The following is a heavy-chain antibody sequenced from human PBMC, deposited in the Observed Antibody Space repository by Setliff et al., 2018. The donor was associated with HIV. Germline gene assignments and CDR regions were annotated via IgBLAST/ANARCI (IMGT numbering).Heavy chain of an antibody. Sequence: GASVKVSCKASGYTFTGYYMHWVRQAPGQGLEWMGWINPNSGGTNYAQKFQGWVTMTRDTSINTVYLEVNGLKSDDTAVYYCARDYIHVFDIWGKGTMVTV. CDR2: INPNSGGT. CDR1: GYTFTGYY. J-gene: IGHJ3*02. V-gene: IGHV1-2*04. CDR3: ARDYIHVFDI.